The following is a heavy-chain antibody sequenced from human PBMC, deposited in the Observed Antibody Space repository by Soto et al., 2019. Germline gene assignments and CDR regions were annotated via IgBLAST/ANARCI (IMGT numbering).Heavy chain of an antibody. J-gene: IGHJ6*02. Sequence: GESLKISCKGSGYTFANSWIAWVRQMPGKGLEWLGNIFPGDSDTKYSPSFQGRVTLSADTSISTAYLHWSSLKASDTAMYYCAGGGVRGVITRTRDYYGMDVWGQGTTVTVSS. CDR2: IFPGDSDT. V-gene: IGHV5-51*01. D-gene: IGHD3-10*01. CDR1: GYTFANSW. CDR3: AGGGVRGVITRTRDYYGMDV.